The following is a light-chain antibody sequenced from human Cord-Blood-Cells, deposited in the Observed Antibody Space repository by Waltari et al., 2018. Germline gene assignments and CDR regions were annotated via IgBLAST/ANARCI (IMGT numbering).Light chain of an antibody. CDR3: SSYTSSSTLRV. V-gene: IGLV2-14*03. CDR2: DVS. Sequence: QSALTQPASVSGSPGQSITISCTGTSRDVGGYNYASWYQQHPGKAPKLMIYDVSNRPSGVSNRFSGSKSGNTASLTISGLQAEDEADYYCSSYTSSSTLRVFGTGTKVTVL. CDR1: SRDVGGYNY. J-gene: IGLJ1*01.